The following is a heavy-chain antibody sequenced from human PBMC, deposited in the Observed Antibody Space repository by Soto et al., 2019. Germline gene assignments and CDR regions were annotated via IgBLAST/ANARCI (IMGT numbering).Heavy chain of an antibody. CDR1: GGSISSYY. Sequence: SETLSLTCTVSGGSISSYYWSWIRQPPGKGLEWIGYIYYSGSTNYNPSLKSRVTISVDTSKNQFSPKLSSVTAADTAVYYCARCLRDIVVVPATFYYYYMDVWGKGTTVTVSS. CDR3: ARCLRDIVVVPATFYYYYMDV. V-gene: IGHV4-59*08. D-gene: IGHD2-2*01. J-gene: IGHJ6*03. CDR2: IYYSGST.